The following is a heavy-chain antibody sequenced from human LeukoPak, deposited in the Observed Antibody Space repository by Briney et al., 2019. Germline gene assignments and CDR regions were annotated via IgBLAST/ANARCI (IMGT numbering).Heavy chain of an antibody. CDR1: GYTFTGYY. CDR2: INPNSGGT. J-gene: IGHJ4*02. CDR3: ARGIDTAMANNDY. V-gene: IGHV1-2*06. D-gene: IGHD5-18*01. Sequence: ASVKVSXKASGYTFTGYYMHWVRQAPGQGLEWIGRINPNSGGTNYAQKFQGRVTMTRDTSISTAYMELSRLRSDDTAVYYCARGIDTAMANNDYWGQGTLVTVSS.